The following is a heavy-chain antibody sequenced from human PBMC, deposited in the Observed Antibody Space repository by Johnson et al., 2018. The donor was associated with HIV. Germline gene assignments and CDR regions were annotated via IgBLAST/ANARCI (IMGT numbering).Heavy chain of an antibody. D-gene: IGHD5-12*01. CDR1: GFTFSSYA. CDR2: ISYDGSNK. Sequence: VQLVESGGGLVKPGRSLRLSCAASGFTFSSYAMHWVRQAPGKGLEWVAVISYDGSNKYYADSVKGRFTISRDNSKNSLYLQMNSLRAEDTAVYYCARDQVDRGGQGTLVTVSS. J-gene: IGHJ3*01. CDR3: ARDQVDR. V-gene: IGHV3-30-3*01.